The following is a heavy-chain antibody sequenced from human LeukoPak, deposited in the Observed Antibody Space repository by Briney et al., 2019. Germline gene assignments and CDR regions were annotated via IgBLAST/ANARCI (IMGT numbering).Heavy chain of an antibody. CDR1: GGYISGYY. CDR2: IHYTGST. Sequence: SETLSLTCTAAGGYISGYYWSWVRQPPGKGPEYIGYIHYTGSTNYNPSLKSRVTISVDTSKNRFSLKLSSVTAADTAVYYCARHVPGRDTAMLTDYWGQGALITVSS. J-gene: IGHJ4*02. CDR3: ARHVPGRDTAMLTDY. D-gene: IGHD5-18*01. V-gene: IGHV4-59*08.